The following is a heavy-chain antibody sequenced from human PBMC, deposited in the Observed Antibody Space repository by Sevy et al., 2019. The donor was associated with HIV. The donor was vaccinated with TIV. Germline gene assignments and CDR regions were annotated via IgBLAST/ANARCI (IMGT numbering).Heavy chain of an antibody. J-gene: IGHJ4*02. V-gene: IGHV3-33*06. CDR1: GFTFSRNG. Sequence: GGSLRLSCAASGFTFSRNGMHWVRQAPGKGLEWVAGIFYGGNYKYYADSVKGRFSISRDNSENTLYVQMDSLRVEDTAVYYCAKESGSDWYFDYWGQGTLVTVSS. CDR3: AKESGSDWYFDY. CDR2: IFYGGNYK. D-gene: IGHD2-21*01.